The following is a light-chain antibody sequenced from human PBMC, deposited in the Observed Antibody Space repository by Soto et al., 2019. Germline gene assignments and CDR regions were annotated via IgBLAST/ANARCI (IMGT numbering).Light chain of an antibody. J-gene: IGLJ1*01. CDR1: SSDVGGYNY. V-gene: IGLV2-14*03. CDR2: DVS. Sequence: SALTQPASVSGSPGQSITISCTGTSSDVGGYNYVSWYQHHPGKAPKLMVYDVSNRPSGVSSRFSGSKSGSTASLTISGLQPEDEADYYCSSYTRSSTLAFGTGTKVTVL. CDR3: SSYTRSSTLA.